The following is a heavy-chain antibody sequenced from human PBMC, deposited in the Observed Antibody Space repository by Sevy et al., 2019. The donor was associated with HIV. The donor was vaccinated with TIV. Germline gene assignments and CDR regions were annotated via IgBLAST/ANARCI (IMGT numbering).Heavy chain of an antibody. Sequence: GGSLRLSCAASGFTFTNHWMHWVRQAPGRGLEWVSRINTDGSSTGYADSVKGRFTISRDNAKNTLFLQMNSLRVEDTAVFYCARGPPHSSGKLYGGDCWGQGALVTVSS. J-gene: IGHJ4*02. D-gene: IGHD1-26*01. CDR1: GFTFTNHW. CDR2: INTDGSST. V-gene: IGHV3-74*01. CDR3: ARGPPHSSGKLYGGDC.